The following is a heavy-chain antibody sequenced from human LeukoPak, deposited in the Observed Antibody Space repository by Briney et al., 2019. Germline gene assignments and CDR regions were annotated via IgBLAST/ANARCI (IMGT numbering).Heavy chain of an antibody. CDR1: GGSISSYY. CDR2: IYYSGST. Sequence: KPSETLSLTCAVSGGSISSYYWSWIRQPPGKGLEWIGYIYYSGSTNYNPSLKSRVTISVDTSKNQFSLNLSSVTAADTAVYYCARASGCTANSCHPDYWGQGTLVTVPS. CDR3: ARASGCTANSCHPDY. D-gene: IGHD2-8*02. V-gene: IGHV4-59*12. J-gene: IGHJ4*02.